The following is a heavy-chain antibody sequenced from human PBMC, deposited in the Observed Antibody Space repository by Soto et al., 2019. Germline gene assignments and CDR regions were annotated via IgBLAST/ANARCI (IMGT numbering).Heavy chain of an antibody. CDR1: GGSISSGGYS. J-gene: IGHJ4*02. D-gene: IGHD3-16*01. CDR3: ARAGYYDYVGYDY. Sequence: SETLSLTCAVSGGSISSGGYSWSWIRQPPGKGLEWIGYIYHSGSTYYNPSLKSRVTISVDRSENQFSLKLSSVTAADTAVYYCARAGYYDYVGYDYCGQGTLVTVSS. CDR2: IYHSGST. V-gene: IGHV4-30-2*01.